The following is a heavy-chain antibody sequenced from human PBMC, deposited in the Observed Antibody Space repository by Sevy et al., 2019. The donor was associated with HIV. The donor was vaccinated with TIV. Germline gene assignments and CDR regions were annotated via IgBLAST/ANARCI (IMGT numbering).Heavy chain of an antibody. CDR2: IRSKTDGGTS. CDR1: GITFSNAW. J-gene: IGHJ6*02. D-gene: IGHD3-10*01. Sequence: GGSLRLSCAASGITFSNAWMSWVRQAPGKGLEWVGRIRSKTDGGTSDYAAPVKGRFTISRDDSKTMLYLQMNSLKTEDTAVYYCGTHSVLVGFGESSYGMDVWGQGTTVTVSS. V-gene: IGHV3-15*01. CDR3: GTHSVLVGFGESSYGMDV.